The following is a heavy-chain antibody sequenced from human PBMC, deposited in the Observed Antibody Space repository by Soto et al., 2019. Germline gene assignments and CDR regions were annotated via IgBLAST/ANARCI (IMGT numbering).Heavy chain of an antibody. D-gene: IGHD5-12*01. CDR1: GGSFSGYY. J-gene: IGHJ5*02. Sequence: QVQLQQLGAGLLKPSETLSLTCAVYGGSFSGYYWSWIRQPPGKGLEWIGEINHSGSTNYNPSLKSRVTISVDTSKTQLSLKLSSVTAAGTAVYYGASRPGDSGYEDGFDPWGQGTLVTVSS. CDR3: ASRPGDSGYEDGFDP. V-gene: IGHV4-34*01. CDR2: INHSGST.